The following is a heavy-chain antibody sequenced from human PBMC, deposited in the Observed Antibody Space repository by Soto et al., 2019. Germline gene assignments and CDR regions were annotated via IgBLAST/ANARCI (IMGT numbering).Heavy chain of an antibody. CDR3: AKTNFRRYQGPDNISYFES. J-gene: IGHJ4*02. D-gene: IGHD3-3*01. CDR1: AYTFTSYD. CDR2: MNPNSGNT. V-gene: IGHV1-8*01. Sequence: QVQLVQSGAEVKRPGASVKVSCKASAYTFTSYDINWVRQATGQGLEWMGWMNPNSGNTGYAQKFQGRVTMTRDTCIDTADLELSSLTSEDTAVYYCAKTNFRRYQGPDNISYFESWGQGTLVNVSS.